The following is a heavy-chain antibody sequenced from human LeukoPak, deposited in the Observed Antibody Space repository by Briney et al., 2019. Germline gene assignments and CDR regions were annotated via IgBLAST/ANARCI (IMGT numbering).Heavy chain of an antibody. D-gene: IGHD3-10*01. CDR3: ARDRVSGSGSIDY. Sequence: GGSLRLSCAASGFTFSSYSMTWVRQAPGKGLEWVSYITYSSSTIYYADSVKGRFTISRDNAKNSLYLQMNSLRVEDTAVYYCARDRVSGSGSIDYWGQGTLVTVSS. J-gene: IGHJ4*02. V-gene: IGHV3-48*01. CDR2: ITYSSSTI. CDR1: GFTFSSYS.